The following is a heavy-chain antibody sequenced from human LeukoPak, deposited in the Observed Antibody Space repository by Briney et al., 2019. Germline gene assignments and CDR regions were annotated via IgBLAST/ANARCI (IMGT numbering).Heavy chain of an antibody. J-gene: IGHJ4*02. V-gene: IGHV1-2*04. D-gene: IGHD6-13*01. Sequence: GASLKVSCKASGYTFTGYYMHWVRQAPGQGLEWMGRINPNSGGTNYAQKFQGWVTMTRDTSISTAYMELSGLRSDDTAVYYCARSRAAGTVDYWGQGTLVTVSS. CDR2: INPNSGGT. CDR3: ARSRAAGTVDY. CDR1: GYTFTGYY.